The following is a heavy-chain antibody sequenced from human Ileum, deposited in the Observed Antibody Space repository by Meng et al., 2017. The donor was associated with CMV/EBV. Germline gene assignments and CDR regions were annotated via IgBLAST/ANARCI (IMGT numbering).Heavy chain of an antibody. CDR1: GGTFGNYP. D-gene: IGHD4-11*01. Sequence: CKASGGTFGNYPIPWVRQAPGQGLEWMGRIVPVLGIASYAQKFRGRVTITADRSTGTAYMELNRLTSEDTAMYYCAREAYTAYYFDYWGQGALVTVSS. CDR2: IVPVLGIA. J-gene: IGHJ4*02. CDR3: AREAYTAYYFDY. V-gene: IGHV1-69*04.